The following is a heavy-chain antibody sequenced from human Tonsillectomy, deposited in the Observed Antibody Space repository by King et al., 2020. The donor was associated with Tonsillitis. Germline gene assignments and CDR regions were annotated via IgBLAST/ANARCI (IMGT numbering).Heavy chain of an antibody. Sequence: VQPVESGGGVVQPGRSLRLSCAASGFTFTNYAMHWVRQAPGKGLEWVAIISYDGSEKYYADSVKGRFTISRDNSKNKMYVQMNSLSTDDTAVYYCARDLMSGDWNDPLGYFDYWGQGTLVTVSS. CDR1: GFTFTNYA. CDR2: ISYDGSEK. J-gene: IGHJ4*02. D-gene: IGHD1-1*01. CDR3: ARDLMSGDWNDPLGYFDY. V-gene: IGHV3-30*04.